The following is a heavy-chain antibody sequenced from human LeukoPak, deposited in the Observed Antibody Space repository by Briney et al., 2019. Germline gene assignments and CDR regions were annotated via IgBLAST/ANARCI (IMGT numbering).Heavy chain of an antibody. J-gene: IGHJ4*02. Sequence: GGSLRLSCAASGFTFDDYAMHWVRQAPGKGLEWVSGISWNSGSIGYADSVKGRFTISRDNAKNSLYLQMNSLRAEDTAAYYCARDAMYFLAAAGLDYWGQGTLVTVSS. CDR3: ARDAMYFLAAAGLDY. V-gene: IGHV3-9*01. CDR2: ISWNSGSI. D-gene: IGHD6-13*01. CDR1: GFTFDDYA.